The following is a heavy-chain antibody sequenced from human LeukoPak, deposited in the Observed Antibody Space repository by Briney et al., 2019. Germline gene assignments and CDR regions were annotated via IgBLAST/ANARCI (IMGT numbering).Heavy chain of an antibody. V-gene: IGHV3-30*18. J-gene: IGHJ4*02. D-gene: IGHD2-15*01. CDR1: GFTFSSYG. Sequence: PGGSLRLSCAASGFTFSSYGMHWVRQAPGKGLEWVAVISYDGSNKYYADSVKGRFTISRDNSKNTLYLQMNSLRAEDTAVYYCAKGGGPTFFDYWGQGTLVTVSS. CDR2: ISYDGSNK. CDR3: AKGGGPTFFDY.